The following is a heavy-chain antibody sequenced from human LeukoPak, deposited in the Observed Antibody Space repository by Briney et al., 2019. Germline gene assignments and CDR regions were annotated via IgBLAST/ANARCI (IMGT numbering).Heavy chain of an antibody. D-gene: IGHD3-3*01. Sequence: PSETLSLTCTVSGYSISSGYYWGWIRQPPGKGLEWIGSIYHSGSTYYNPSLKSRVTISVDTSKNQSSLKLSSVTAADTAVYYCAIDRITIFGVVLDYWGQGTLVTVSS. CDR1: GYSISSGYY. V-gene: IGHV4-38-2*02. CDR2: IYHSGST. CDR3: AIDRITIFGVVLDY. J-gene: IGHJ4*02.